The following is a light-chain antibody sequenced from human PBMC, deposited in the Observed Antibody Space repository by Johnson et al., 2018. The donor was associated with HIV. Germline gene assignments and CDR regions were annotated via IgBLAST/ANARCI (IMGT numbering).Light chain of an antibody. CDR2: DNN. V-gene: IGLV1-51*01. Sequence: QSVLTQPPSVSAAPGQKVTISCSGSSSNIGNNYVSWYQQLPGTAPKLLIYDNNKRPSGIPDRFSGSKSGTSATLGITGLQTGDEADYYCGTWDSSRSANVSGTGTKVTSL. CDR3: GTWDSSRSANV. J-gene: IGLJ1*01. CDR1: SSNIGNNY.